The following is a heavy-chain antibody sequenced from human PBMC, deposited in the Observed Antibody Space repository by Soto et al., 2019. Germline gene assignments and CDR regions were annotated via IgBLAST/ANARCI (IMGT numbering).Heavy chain of an antibody. J-gene: IGHJ6*02. Sequence: SLRLSCAASGFTFSSYAMSWVRQAPGKGLEWVSAISGSGGSTYYADSVKGRFTISRDNSKNTLYLQMNSLRAEDTAVYYCAKESVVPGYYYYGMDVWGQGTTVTVSS. V-gene: IGHV3-23*01. CDR1: GFTFSSYA. CDR3: AKESVVPGYYYYGMDV. D-gene: IGHD2-2*01. CDR2: ISGSGGST.